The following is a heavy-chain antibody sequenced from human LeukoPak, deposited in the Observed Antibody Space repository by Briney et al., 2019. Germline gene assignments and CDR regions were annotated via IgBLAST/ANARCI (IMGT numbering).Heavy chain of an antibody. CDR1: GFTFSSYA. J-gene: IGHJ4*02. CDR3: AKEREERWFGELLSAFDY. D-gene: IGHD3-10*01. CDR2: ISYDGSNK. Sequence: GGSLRLSCAASGFTFSSYAMHWVRQAPGKGLEWVAVISYDGSNKYYADSVKGRFTISRDNSKNTLYLQMNSLRAEDTAVYYCAKEREERWFGELLSAFDYWGQGTLVTVSS. V-gene: IGHV3-30*04.